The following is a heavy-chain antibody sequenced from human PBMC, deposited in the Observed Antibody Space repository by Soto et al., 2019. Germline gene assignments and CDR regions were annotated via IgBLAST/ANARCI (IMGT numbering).Heavy chain of an antibody. J-gene: IGHJ6*03. D-gene: IGHD6-13*01. Sequence: GGSLRLSCAASGFTFSDYYMSWIRQAPGKGLEWVSYISSSGSTIYYADSVKGRFTISRDNAKNSLYLQMNSLRAEDTAVYYCASNVFGSSWLNYYYYMDVWGKGTTVTVSS. CDR1: GFTFSDYY. CDR3: ASNVFGSSWLNYYYYMDV. V-gene: IGHV3-11*01. CDR2: ISSSGSTI.